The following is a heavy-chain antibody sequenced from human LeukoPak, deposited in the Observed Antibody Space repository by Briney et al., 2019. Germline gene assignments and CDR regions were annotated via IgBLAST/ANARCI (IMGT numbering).Heavy chain of an antibody. CDR1: GFTFSDYY. J-gene: IGHJ5*02. Sequence: KSGGSLRLSCAASGFTFSDYYMSWIRRAPGKGLEWVSYISSSGSTIYYADSVKGRFTISRDNAKNSLYLQMNSLRAEDTAVYYCARHGDGDYDWFDPWGQGTLVTVSS. V-gene: IGHV3-11*01. D-gene: IGHD4-17*01. CDR3: ARHGDGDYDWFDP. CDR2: ISSSGSTI.